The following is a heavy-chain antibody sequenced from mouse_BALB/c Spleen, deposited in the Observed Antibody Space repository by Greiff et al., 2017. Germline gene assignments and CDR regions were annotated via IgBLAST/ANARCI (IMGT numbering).Heavy chain of an antibody. CDR3: ARYYYGTDY. D-gene: IGHD1-1*01. J-gene: IGHJ2*01. CDR1: GYTFTSYN. CDR2: IYPGNGDT. Sequence: LHQPGAELVKPGASVKMSCKASGYTFTSYNMHWVKQTPGQGLEWIGAIYPGNGDTSYNQKFKGKATLTADKSSSTAYMQLSSLTSEDSAVYYCARYYYGTDYWGQGTTLTVSS. V-gene: IGHV1-12*01.